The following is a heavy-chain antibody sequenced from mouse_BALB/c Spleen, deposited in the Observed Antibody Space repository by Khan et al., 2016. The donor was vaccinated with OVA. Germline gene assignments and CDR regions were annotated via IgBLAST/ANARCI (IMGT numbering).Heavy chain of an antibody. J-gene: IGHJ3*01. D-gene: IGHD2-1*01. V-gene: IGHV1S132*01. Sequence: VQLQESGAELVKPGASVKLSCKPSGYTFTNYRIQWVKQRHGQGLGWIGQIFHGTGTTYSNENFKAKATLTVDTAPSTSYMHLSSLTSEDSAVYFCARGYCGNYEFAYWGQGALVTVSA. CDR2: IFHGTGTT. CDR3: ARGYCGNYEFAY. CDR1: GYTFTNYR.